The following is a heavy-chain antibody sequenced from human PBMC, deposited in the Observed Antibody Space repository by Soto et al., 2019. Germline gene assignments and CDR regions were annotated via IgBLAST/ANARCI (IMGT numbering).Heavy chain of an antibody. CDR1: GGSISNYY. CDR2: IYTSGST. CDR3: ARERREEIHDGYDIDY. J-gene: IGHJ4*02. Sequence: TSETLSLTCTVSGGSISNYYWSWIRQPAGKGLEWIGRIYTSGSTDYNPSLKSRVTISIDTSKNQFSLKVTSMTAADTAVYYCARERREEIHDGYDIDYWGQGTLVTVPS. D-gene: IGHD5-12*01. V-gene: IGHV4-4*07.